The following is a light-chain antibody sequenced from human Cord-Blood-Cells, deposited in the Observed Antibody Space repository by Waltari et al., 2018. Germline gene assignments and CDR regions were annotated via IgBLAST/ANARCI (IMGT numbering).Light chain of an antibody. CDR3: QQRSNWYS. V-gene: IGKV3-11*01. CDR2: DAS. J-gene: IGKJ2*03. CDR1: QSVSSY. Sequence: IVLTQSPATLSLSPGERATLSCRASQSVSSYLAWYQQKPGQRPRLLIYDASNRATGIPAGFSASASGTDFTLTIRSLEPEDFAVYYCQQRSNWYSFGQGTKLEIK.